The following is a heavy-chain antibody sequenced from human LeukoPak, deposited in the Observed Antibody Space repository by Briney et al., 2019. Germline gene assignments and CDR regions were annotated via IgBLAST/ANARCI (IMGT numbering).Heavy chain of an antibody. D-gene: IGHD2-2*01. J-gene: IGHJ6*03. V-gene: IGHV4-34*01. CDR3: ARGRHCSSTSCYRIRYYYYYMDV. CDR1: GGSFSGYY. Sequence: SETLSLTCAVYGGSFSGYYWSWIRQPPGKGLEWIGAINHSGSTNYNPSLKSRVTISVDTSKNQFSLKLSSVTAADTAVYYCARGRHCSSTSCYRIRYYYYYMDVWGKGTTVIISS. CDR2: INHSGST.